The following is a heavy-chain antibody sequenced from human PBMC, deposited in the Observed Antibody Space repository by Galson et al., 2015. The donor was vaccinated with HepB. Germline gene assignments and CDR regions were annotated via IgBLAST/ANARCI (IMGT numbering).Heavy chain of an antibody. V-gene: IGHV3-30*03. CDR2: ISYDGSNK. Sequence: SLRLSCAASGFTFRNYGMHWVRQAPGKGLEWVALISYDGSNKYSADSVKGRFTISRENSKNTPYLQMNSLRAEDTAVYYCARDFYCSTTSCVLSLFDPWGQGTQVTVSS. CDR3: ARDFYCSTTSCVLSLFDP. D-gene: IGHD2-2*01. J-gene: IGHJ5*02. CDR1: GFTFRNYG.